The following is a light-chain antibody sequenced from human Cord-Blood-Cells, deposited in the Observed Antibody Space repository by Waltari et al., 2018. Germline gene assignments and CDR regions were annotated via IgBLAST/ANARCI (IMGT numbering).Light chain of an antibody. J-gene: IGLJ3*02. CDR1: ALPKQY. V-gene: IGLV3-25*02. Sequence: SYELTQPPSVSVSPGQTARITCSGAALPKQYAYWYQQKPGQAPVLVIYKDSERPSGIPERFSGSSSGTTVTLTISGVQAEDEADYYCKSADSSGTYKVFGGGTKLTVL. CDR3: KSADSSGTYKV. CDR2: KDS.